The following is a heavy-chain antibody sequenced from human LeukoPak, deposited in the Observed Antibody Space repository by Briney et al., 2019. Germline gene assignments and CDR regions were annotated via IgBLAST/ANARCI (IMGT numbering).Heavy chain of an antibody. J-gene: IGHJ5*02. CDR2: IKEDGRDK. Sequence: GGSLSLSSEASGFTFSRYWMSWDLQAPGKCLLRMANIKEDGRDKFYVDSVKFRFTISRDHAKHSLHLQLTCVRPENTGAYCCARDLTIGFGRFDPWGQGTLVT. D-gene: IGHD4/OR15-4a*01. CDR3: ARDLTIGFGRFDP. CDR1: GFTFSRYW. V-gene: IGHV3-7*01.